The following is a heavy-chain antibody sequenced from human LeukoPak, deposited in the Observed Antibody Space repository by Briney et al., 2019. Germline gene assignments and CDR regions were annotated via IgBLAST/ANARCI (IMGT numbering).Heavy chain of an antibody. CDR2: IWYDGSNK. J-gene: IGHJ4*02. CDR1: GFTFSSYG. V-gene: IGHV3-33*06. CDR3: AKDPWNYSTLYYFDY. Sequence: GGSLRLSCAASGFTFSSYGMHWVRQAPGKGLEWVAVIWYDGSNKYYADSVKGRFTISRDNSKNTLYLQMNSLRAEDTAVYYCAKDPWNYSTLYYFDYWGQGTLVTVSS. D-gene: IGHD1-7*01.